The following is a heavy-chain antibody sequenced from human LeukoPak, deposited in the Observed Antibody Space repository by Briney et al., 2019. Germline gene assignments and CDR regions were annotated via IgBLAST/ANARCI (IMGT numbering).Heavy chain of an antibody. J-gene: IGHJ4*02. CDR3: ERVRGVPAAWAIDY. D-gene: IGHD2-2*01. Sequence: GGSLRLSCAASGFIFSGFAMFWVRQAPGRGLEWVAVTLYDGRIKYYADSVKGRFTISRDNSNNTLFLHMSSLREEDTAVYYCERVRGVPAAWAIDYWGQGTLVTVSS. V-gene: IGHV3-30*04. CDR1: GFIFSGFA. CDR2: TLYDGRIK.